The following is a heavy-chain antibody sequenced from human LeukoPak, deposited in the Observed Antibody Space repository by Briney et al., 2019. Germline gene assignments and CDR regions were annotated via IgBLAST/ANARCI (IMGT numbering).Heavy chain of an antibody. CDR3: ARDRGYCSSTSCYFVDVSDAFYI. V-gene: IGHV1-2*02. CDR2: INPNSGGT. D-gene: IGHD2-2*01. Sequence: GASVKVSCKASGYTFTGYYMHWVRQAPGQGLEWMGWINPNSGGTNYAQKFQGRVTVTWDTSISTAYMDLSRLRSDDTAVYYCARDRGYCSSTSCYFVDVSDAFYIWGQGTMVTVSS. CDR1: GYTFTGYY. J-gene: IGHJ3*02.